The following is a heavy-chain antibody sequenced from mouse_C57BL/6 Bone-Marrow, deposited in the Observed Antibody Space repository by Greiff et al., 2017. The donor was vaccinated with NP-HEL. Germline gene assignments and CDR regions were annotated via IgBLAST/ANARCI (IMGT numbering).Heavy chain of an antibody. CDR3: ARYLDSSVDY. CDR2: IDPSDSYT. D-gene: IGHD3-2*02. V-gene: IGHV1-69*01. CDR1: GYTFTSYW. J-gene: IGHJ2*01. Sequence: VQLQQPGAELVMPGASVKLSCKASGYTFTSYWMHWVKQRPGQGLEWIGEIDPSDSYTNYNQKFKGKATLTVDKSSSTAYMQLSSLTSEASAVYYCARYLDSSVDYWGQGTTLTVSS.